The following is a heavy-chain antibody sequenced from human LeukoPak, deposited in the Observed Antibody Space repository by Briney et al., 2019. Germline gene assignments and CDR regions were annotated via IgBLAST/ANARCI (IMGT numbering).Heavy chain of an antibody. Sequence: PGGSLRLSCAASGFTFSSYAMSWVRQAPGKGLEWVSAISGSGGNTYYADSVKGRFIISRDNSKNTLYLQMNSLRAEDTAVYYCAKVGYYYGSGSPHFFDYWGQGTLVTVSS. V-gene: IGHV3-23*01. CDR2: ISGSGGNT. D-gene: IGHD3-10*01. CDR1: GFTFSSYA. CDR3: AKVGYYYGSGSPHFFDY. J-gene: IGHJ4*02.